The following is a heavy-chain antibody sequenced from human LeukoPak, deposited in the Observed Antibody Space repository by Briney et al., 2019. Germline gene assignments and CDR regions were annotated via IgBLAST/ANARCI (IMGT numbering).Heavy chain of an antibody. CDR3: ARLAISASYYYYYYMDV. Sequence: SVKVSCKASGYSFTSYGINWVRQAPGQGLEWMGGIIPIFGTANYAQKFQGRVTITADKSTSTAYMELSSLRSEDTAVYYCARLAISASYYYYYYMDVWGKGTTVTVSS. CDR1: GYSFTSYG. D-gene: IGHD3-10*01. J-gene: IGHJ6*03. CDR2: IIPIFGTA. V-gene: IGHV1-69*06.